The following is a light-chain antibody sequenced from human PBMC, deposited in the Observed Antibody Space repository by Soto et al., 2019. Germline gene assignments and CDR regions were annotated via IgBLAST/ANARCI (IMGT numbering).Light chain of an antibody. CDR3: QQYASSPRT. Sequence: EIVLTQSPATLSLSPGEKATLSCRASETVRTGSLAWYQQKPGQAPRLLIFGASVRATDIPDRFSGSGSGTDFTLTITRLAPEDFAVYHCQQYASSPRTFGQGTKLEIK. V-gene: IGKV3-20*01. CDR2: GAS. CDR1: ETVRTGS. J-gene: IGKJ1*01.